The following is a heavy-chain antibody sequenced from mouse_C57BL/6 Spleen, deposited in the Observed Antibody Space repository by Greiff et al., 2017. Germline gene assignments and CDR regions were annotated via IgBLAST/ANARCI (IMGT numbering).Heavy chain of an antibody. D-gene: IGHD2-1*01. J-gene: IGHJ4*01. V-gene: IGHV1-81*01. CDR3: ARREIYYGNPYAMDC. CDR2: IYPRSGNT. CDR1: GYTFTSYG. Sequence: VKLVESGAELARPGASVKLSCKASGYTFTSYGISWVKQRTGQGLEWIGEIYPRSGNTYYNEKFKGKATLTADKSSSTAYMELRSLTSEDSAVYFCARREIYYGNPYAMDCWGQGTSVTVSS.